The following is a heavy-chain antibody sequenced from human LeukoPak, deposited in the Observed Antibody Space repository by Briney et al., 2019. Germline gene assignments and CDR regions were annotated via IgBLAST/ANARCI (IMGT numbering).Heavy chain of an antibody. V-gene: IGHV3-23*01. Sequence: GGSLRLSCAASGFTFSSYSKNWVRQAPGKGLEWVSSISGNAVGTYYADSVKGRFTISRDNSKNTLYLQMNSLRAEDTAVYYCAKYGTVVAGKGLPDWWGQGTLVTVSS. CDR3: AKYGTVVAGKGLPDW. J-gene: IGHJ4*02. CDR2: ISGNAVGT. CDR1: GFTFSSYS. D-gene: IGHD6-19*01.